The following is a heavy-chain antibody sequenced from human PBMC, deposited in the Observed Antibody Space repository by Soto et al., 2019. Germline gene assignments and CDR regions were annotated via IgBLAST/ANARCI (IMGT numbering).Heavy chain of an antibody. Sequence: EVQLVESGGGLVRPGGSRRLSCAASGFSFSAYTMSSVRQAPGKGLEGASGTSSSSSHIYCADSMKGRFTISRDNSKNSLLLQMKCMRAEDTAVDYCARDGRALKIFGVVPMVYWGHGTLVTVSS. CDR3: ARDGRALKIFGVVPMVY. D-gene: IGHD3-3*01. CDR1: GFSFSAYT. V-gene: IGHV3-21*01. CDR2: TSSSSSHI. J-gene: IGHJ1*01.